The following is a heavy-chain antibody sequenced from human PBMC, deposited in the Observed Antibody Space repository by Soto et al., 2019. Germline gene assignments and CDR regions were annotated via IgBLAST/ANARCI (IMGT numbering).Heavy chain of an antibody. V-gene: IGHV2-5*02. CDR1: GFSLSTSGVG. J-gene: IGHJ6*02. D-gene: IGHD2-21*02. CDR3: AHGLRCGGGCYSWSYGMDV. CDR2: IYWDDDK. Sequence: QITLKESGPTLVKPTQTLTLTCTFSGFSLSTSGVGVGWIRQPPGKALEWLALIYWDDDKRYRPSLKSRLTITKETSKNQVVLTMTNMDPVDTATYYCAHGLRCGGGCYSWSYGMDVWGQGTTVTVCS.